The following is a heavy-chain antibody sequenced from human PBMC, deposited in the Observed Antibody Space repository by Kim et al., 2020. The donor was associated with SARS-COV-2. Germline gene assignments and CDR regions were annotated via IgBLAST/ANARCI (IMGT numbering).Heavy chain of an antibody. CDR3: ARGTKAGAFDI. Sequence: GGSLRLSCAASGFTFSSYDMHWVRQATGKGLEWVSAIGTAGDTYYPGSVKGRFTISRENAKNSLYLQMNSLRAGDTAVYYCARGTKAGAFDIWGQGTMVTVSS. D-gene: IGHD2-8*01. J-gene: IGHJ3*02. CDR1: GFTFSSYD. CDR2: IGTAGDT. V-gene: IGHV3-13*01.